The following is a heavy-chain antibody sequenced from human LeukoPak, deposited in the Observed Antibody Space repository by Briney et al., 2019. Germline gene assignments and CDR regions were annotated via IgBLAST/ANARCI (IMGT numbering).Heavy chain of an antibody. Sequence: PSETLSLTCTVSGGSISSYYWSWIRQPPGKGLEWIGYIYYSGSTNYNPSLKSRVTISVDTSKTQFSLKLSSVTAADTALYYSGSTNYNPSLKSRVTISVDTSKNQFSLKLSSVTAADTAVYYCVRLRPSGYSSGWYVDYWGQGTLVTVSS. CDR1: GGSISSYY. J-gene: IGHJ4*02. V-gene: IGHV4-59*08. CDR2: IYYSGST. D-gene: IGHD3-10*02. CDR3: GSTNYNPSLKSRVTISVDTSKNQFSLKLSSVTAADTAVYYCVRLRPSGYSSGWYVDY.